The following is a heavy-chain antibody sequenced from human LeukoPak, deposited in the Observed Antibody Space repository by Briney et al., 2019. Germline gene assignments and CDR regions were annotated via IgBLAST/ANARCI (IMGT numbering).Heavy chain of an antibody. Sequence: GGSLRLSCAASGFTFTGYWMHWVRQVPGKGLVWVSRITSDGSSTSYAGSVKGRFTISGDNAKNTLYLQMNSLRPEDTAVYYCASGDGHGFDIWGQGTMVTVSS. D-gene: IGHD5-24*01. CDR3: ASGDGHGFDI. J-gene: IGHJ3*02. CDR2: ITSDGSST. CDR1: GFTFTGYW. V-gene: IGHV3-74*01.